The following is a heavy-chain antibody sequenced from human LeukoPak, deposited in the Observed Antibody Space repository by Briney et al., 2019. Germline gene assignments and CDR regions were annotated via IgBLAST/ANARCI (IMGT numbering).Heavy chain of an antibody. CDR3: AKYPEVLPAAIDY. CDR1: GFTFSSYA. V-gene: IGHV3-23*01. D-gene: IGHD2-2*01. J-gene: IGHJ4*02. Sequence: GGSLRLSCAASGFTFSSYAMSWVRQAPGKGLERVSAIGVSGTSAFYADSVEGRFTISRDNSKYTLYLQMNSLRAEDTAVYYCAKYPEVLPAAIDYWGQGTLVTVSS. CDR2: IGVSGTSA.